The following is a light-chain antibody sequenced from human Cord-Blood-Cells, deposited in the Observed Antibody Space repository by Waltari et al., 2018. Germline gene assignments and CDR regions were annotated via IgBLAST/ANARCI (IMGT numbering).Light chain of an antibody. V-gene: IGKV1-39*01. Sequence: DLQMTQSPSSLSASVRDRVTITCRASQSISSYLNWYQQKPGKAPKLLIYAASSLQSGVPSRFSGSGSGTDFTLTISSLQPEDFATYYCQQSYSTPRFGGGTKVEIK. CDR1: QSISSY. CDR3: QQSYSTPR. J-gene: IGKJ4*01. CDR2: AAS.